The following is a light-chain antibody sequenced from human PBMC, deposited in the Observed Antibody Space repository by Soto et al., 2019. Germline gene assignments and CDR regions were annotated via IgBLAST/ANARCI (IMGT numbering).Light chain of an antibody. J-gene: IGKJ1*01. CDR2: AAS. CDR1: QGVSNK. V-gene: IGKV3-15*01. Sequence: EILMTQSPATLSVSPGETAILSCRASQGVSNKLAWYQQKPGQAPRLLIFAASTRATGIPARFSGGGSGTEFTLTISSLQSADFAVYYCQQYHEWPPRWMFGQGTKVEIK. CDR3: QQYHEWPPRWM.